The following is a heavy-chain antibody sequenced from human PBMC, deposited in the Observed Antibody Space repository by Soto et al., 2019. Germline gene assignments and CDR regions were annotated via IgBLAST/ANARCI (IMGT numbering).Heavy chain of an antibody. CDR1: GGSIRSGGYY. CDR2: IYYSGST. V-gene: IGHV4-31*03. D-gene: IGHD3-22*01. J-gene: IGHJ4*02. Sequence: QSQTLSLTCTVSGGSIRSGGYYWSWIRQHPGKGLEWIGYIYYSGSTYYNPSLKSRVTISVDTSKNQFSLKLSSVTAADTAVYYCARDRGTMTGEPDYWGQGTLVTVSS. CDR3: ARDRGTMTGEPDY.